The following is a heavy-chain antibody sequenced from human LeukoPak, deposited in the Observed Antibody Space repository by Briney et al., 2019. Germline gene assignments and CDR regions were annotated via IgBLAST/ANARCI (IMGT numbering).Heavy chain of an antibody. CDR2: IYHSGST. CDR3: AREDGYNYFDY. D-gene: IGHD5-24*01. Sequence: SETLSLTCAVSGGSISSGGYSWSWIRQPPRKGLEWIGYIYHSGSTYYNPSLKSRVTISVDRSKNQFSLKLSSVTAADTAVYYCAREDGYNYFDYWGQGTLVTVSS. J-gene: IGHJ4*02. V-gene: IGHV4-30-2*01. CDR1: GGSISSGGYS.